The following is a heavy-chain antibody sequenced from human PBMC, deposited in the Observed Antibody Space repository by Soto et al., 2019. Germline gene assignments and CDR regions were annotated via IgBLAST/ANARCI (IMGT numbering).Heavy chain of an antibody. V-gene: IGHV4-31*03. CDR3: ARARIAAAVRGAFDI. J-gene: IGHJ3*02. CDR2: IYHSGST. CDR1: GGSISSGGYY. Sequence: PSETLSLTCTVSGGSISSGGYYWSWIRQHPGKGLEWIGEIYHSGSTNYNPSLKSRVTISVDKSKNQFSLKLSSVTAADTAVYYCARARIAAAVRGAFDIWGQGTMVTGSS. D-gene: IGHD6-13*01.